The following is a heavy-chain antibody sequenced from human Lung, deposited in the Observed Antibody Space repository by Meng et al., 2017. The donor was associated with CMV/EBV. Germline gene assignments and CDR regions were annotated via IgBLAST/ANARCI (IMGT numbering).Heavy chain of an antibody. J-gene: IGHJ4*02. Sequence: QLQLQESAPGQVQPSETLSLTCSVSGGSISSSSYYWGWIRQSPGKGLEWIGSIYFSGNTYYNPSLKSRVTMSVGTAQNKFSLTLRSVTAADTAVYYCVTETGYNYDNWGQGALVTLSS. CDR2: IYFSGNT. CDR3: VTETGYNYDN. D-gene: IGHD5-24*01. V-gene: IGHV4-39*07. CDR1: GGSISSSSYY.